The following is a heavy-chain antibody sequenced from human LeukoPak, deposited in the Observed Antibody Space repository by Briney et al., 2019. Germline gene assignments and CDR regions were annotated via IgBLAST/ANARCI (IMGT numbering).Heavy chain of an antibody. D-gene: IGHD2-15*01. CDR2: ISSSSSYI. Sequence: GGSLRLSCAASGFTFSSYWMHWVRQAPGKGLEWVSSISSSSSYIYYADSVKGRFTISRDNAKNSLYLQMNSLRAEDTAVYYCTNIYCSGGICSYFDDWGQGTLVTVSS. V-gene: IGHV3-21*01. J-gene: IGHJ4*02. CDR1: GFTFSSYW. CDR3: TNIYCSGGICSYFDD.